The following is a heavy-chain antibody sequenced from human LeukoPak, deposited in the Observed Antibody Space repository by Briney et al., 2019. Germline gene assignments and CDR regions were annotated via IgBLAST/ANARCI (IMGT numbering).Heavy chain of an antibody. CDR3: ARDEVTGAFDY. Sequence: SETLSLTCTVSGGSISSYYWSWIRQPAGKGLEWIGRIYISGSGSTNYNPSLKSRVTMSVDTSKNQFSLKLSSVTAADTAVYYCARDEVTGAFDYWGQGILVTVSS. J-gene: IGHJ4*02. CDR2: IYISGSGST. V-gene: IGHV4-4*07. CDR1: GGSISSYY. D-gene: IGHD1-20*01.